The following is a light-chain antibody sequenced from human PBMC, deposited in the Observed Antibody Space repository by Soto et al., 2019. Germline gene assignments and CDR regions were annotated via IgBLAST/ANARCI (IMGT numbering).Light chain of an antibody. CDR3: QQYNDWTPYT. V-gene: IGKV3-15*01. CDR2: GAS. J-gene: IGKJ2*01. Sequence: EIVMTQSPSTLSVSVGERATLSCRASQSVSSNLAWHQQKPGQAPRLLIYGASTRATGIPARFSGSGSGTEFTLTISSLQSEDFAVYYCQQYNDWTPYTFGQGTKVDIK. CDR1: QSVSSN.